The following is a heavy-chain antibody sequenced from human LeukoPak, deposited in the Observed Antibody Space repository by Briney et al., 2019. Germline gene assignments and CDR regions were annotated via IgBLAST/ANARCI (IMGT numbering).Heavy chain of an antibody. CDR3: ATRFRCFDP. CDR1: GGSFSGYY. J-gene: IGHJ5*02. Sequence: ETLSLACAVYGGSFSGYYWSWIRQPPGKGLEWIGEINHSGSTNYNPSLKSRVTISVDTSKNQFSLKLSSVTAADTAVYYCATRFRCFDPWGQGTLVPVSS. CDR2: INHSGST. D-gene: IGHD3-16*02. V-gene: IGHV4-34*01.